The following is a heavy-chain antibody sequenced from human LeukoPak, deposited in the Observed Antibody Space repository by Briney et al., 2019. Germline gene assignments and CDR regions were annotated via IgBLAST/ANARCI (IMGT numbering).Heavy chain of an antibody. CDR1: GGSITTSSYY. J-gene: IGHJ4*02. V-gene: IGHV4-39*02. CDR3: ARTDGSGHYWAFDF. Sequence: PSETLSLTCTVSGGSITTSSYYWGWIGQPPGKGLEWFGSISYSGGTSYNPSLTSRVTMSLVTSKNHFSLWLSSVTAADTAVYYCARTDGSGHYWAFDFWGQGTLVTVSS. CDR2: ISYSGGT. D-gene: IGHD3-22*01.